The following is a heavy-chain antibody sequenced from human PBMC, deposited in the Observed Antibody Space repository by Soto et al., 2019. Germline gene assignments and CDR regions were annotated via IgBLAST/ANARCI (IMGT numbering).Heavy chain of an antibody. CDR1: GASISSGGYY. CDR2: SYYSGST. Sequence: SETLSLTCTVSGASISSGGYYWSWIRQHPEKGLEWIGYSYYSGSTYYNPSLKSRVSISVDTSKNQFSLKLSSVTAADTSVYYCARGARYWFDPWGQGTLVTVS. J-gene: IGHJ5*02. CDR3: ARGARYWFDP. V-gene: IGHV4-31*03.